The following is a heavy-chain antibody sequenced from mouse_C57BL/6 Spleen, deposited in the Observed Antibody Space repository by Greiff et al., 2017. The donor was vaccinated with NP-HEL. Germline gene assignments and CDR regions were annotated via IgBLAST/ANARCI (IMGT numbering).Heavy chain of an antibody. Sequence: QVQLQQSGTELVKPGASVKLSCKASGYTFTSYWMHWVKQRPGQGLEWIGNINPSNGGTNYNEKFKSKATLTVDKSSSTAYMQLSSLTSEDSAVYYCARWAYDGYFSYYFDYWGQGTTLTVSS. CDR2: INPSNGGT. J-gene: IGHJ2*01. V-gene: IGHV1-53*01. CDR1: GYTFTSYW. D-gene: IGHD2-3*01. CDR3: ARWAYDGYFSYYFDY.